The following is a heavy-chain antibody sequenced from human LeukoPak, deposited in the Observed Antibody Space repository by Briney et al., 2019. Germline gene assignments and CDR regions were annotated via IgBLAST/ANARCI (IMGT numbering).Heavy chain of an antibody. D-gene: IGHD3-9*01. CDR2: ISISSSSYM. CDR3: ARDGPNDILSGFVYYMDV. CDR1: GVTLSSYS. Sequence: GGSLRLSCAPSGVTLSSYSMNWVRHAPGKGGGWGSSISISSSSYMYYADSVKGRFTISRDNAKNSLYLQINSLRAEDTAVYYCARDGPNDILSGFVYYMDVWGKGTTVTVSS. J-gene: IGHJ6*03. V-gene: IGHV3-21*01.